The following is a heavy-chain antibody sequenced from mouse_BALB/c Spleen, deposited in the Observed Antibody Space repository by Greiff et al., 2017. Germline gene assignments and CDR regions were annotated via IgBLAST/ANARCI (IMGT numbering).Heavy chain of an antibody. J-gene: IGHJ1*01. D-gene: IGHD2-4*01. CDR3: ARREELRGYFDV. Sequence: EVKLMESGGDLVKPGGSLKLSCAASGFTFSSYGMSWVRQTPDKRLEWVATISSGGSYTYYPDSVKGRFTISRDNAKNTLYLQMSSLKSEDTAMYYCARREELRGYFDVWGAGTTVTVSS. CDR2: ISSGGSYT. CDR1: GFTFSSYG. V-gene: IGHV5-6*02.